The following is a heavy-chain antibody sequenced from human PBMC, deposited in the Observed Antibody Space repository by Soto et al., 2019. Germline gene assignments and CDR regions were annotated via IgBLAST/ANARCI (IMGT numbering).Heavy chain of an antibody. CDR2: ISWNSATI. J-gene: IGHJ4*02. Sequence: PGGSLRLSCAASGFTFDDYALHWVRQAPGKGLEWVSGISWNSATIGYADSVKGRFTISRDNAKNSLYLQMNSLRAEDTALYYCAKDDGGLGYCSGGTCYQAFDYRGQGTLVTVSS. D-gene: IGHD2-15*01. V-gene: IGHV3-9*01. CDR1: GFTFDDYA. CDR3: AKDDGGLGYCSGGTCYQAFDY.